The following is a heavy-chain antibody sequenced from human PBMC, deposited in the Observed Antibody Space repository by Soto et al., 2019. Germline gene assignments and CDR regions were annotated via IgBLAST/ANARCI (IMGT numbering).Heavy chain of an antibody. CDR1: GFSLNTGGLG. CDR2: IYWDDDK. V-gene: IGHV2-5*02. Sequence: SGPTLVNPTQTLTLTCTFSGFSLNTGGLGVGWIRQPPGKALECLALIYWDDDKRYSPSLKSRLSITKDTSNNQVVLTMTNMDPADKATYYSTKSRCGGECLREYSSNYYYGMDVWRQGHTVTVSS. J-gene: IGHJ6*02. CDR3: TKSRCGGECLREYSSNYYYGMDV. D-gene: IGHD2-21*01.